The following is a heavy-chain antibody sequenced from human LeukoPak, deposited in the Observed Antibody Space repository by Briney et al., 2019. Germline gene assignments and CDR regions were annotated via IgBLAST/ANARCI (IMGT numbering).Heavy chain of an antibody. Sequence: PGGSLRLSCAASGFTFSSYEMNWVRQAPGKGLEWVSYISSSGSTIYYADSVKGRFTISRDNSKNTLYLQMSSLRAEDTAVYYCAKNWIGIAAAGLDAFDIWGQGTMVTVSS. CDR1: GFTFSSYE. D-gene: IGHD6-13*01. J-gene: IGHJ3*02. CDR3: AKNWIGIAAAGLDAFDI. CDR2: ISSSGSTI. V-gene: IGHV3-48*03.